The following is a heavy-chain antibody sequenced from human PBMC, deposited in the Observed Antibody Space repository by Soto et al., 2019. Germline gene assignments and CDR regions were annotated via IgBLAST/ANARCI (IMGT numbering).Heavy chain of an antibody. V-gene: IGHV1-69*05. CDR2: ITPILGAA. J-gene: IGHJ6*02. D-gene: IGHD3-3*01. CDR1: GGTFSNLA. CDR3: ATDGQITIFGVASAPYAMDV. Sequence: QVQLVQSGAEVKKPGSSVNVSCKASGGTFSNLAINWVRQAPGQRLEWMGGITPILGAANYAQKFQGRVSIIPDESTSTVYIDLSSLRSDDTAMYYCATDGQITIFGVASAPYAMDVWGQGTTVTVSS.